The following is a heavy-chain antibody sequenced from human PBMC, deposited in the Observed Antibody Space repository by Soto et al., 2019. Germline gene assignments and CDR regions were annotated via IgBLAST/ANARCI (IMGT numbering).Heavy chain of an antibody. Sequence: ASVKVSCKASGYTFTSYAMHWVRQAPGQRLEWMGWINAGNGNTKYSQKFQGRVTITRDTSASTAYMELSSLRSEDTAVYYCGTNLGGNGDYEKIHYYYMDVWGKGTTVTVSS. CDR2: INAGNGNT. J-gene: IGHJ6*03. D-gene: IGHD4-17*01. CDR1: GYTFTSYA. CDR3: GTNLGGNGDYEKIHYYYMDV. V-gene: IGHV1-3*01.